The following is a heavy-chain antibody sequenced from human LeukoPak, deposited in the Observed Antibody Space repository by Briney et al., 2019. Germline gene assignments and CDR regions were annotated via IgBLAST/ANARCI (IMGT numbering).Heavy chain of an antibody. J-gene: IGHJ4*02. CDR2: ISSSSSYI. Sequence: PGGSLRLSCAASGFTFSSYSMNWVRQAPGKGLEWVSSISSSSSYIYYADSVKGRFTISRDNAKNSLYLRMNSLRAEDTAVYYCARDIVSYYDSSGQPIWGQGTLVTVSS. CDR3: ARDIVSYYDSSGQPI. V-gene: IGHV3-21*01. CDR1: GFTFSSYS. D-gene: IGHD3-22*01.